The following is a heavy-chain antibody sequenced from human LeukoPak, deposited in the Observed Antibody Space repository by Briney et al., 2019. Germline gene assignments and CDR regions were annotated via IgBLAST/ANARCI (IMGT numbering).Heavy chain of an antibody. V-gene: IGHV4-34*01. CDR3: ARGLRRYYNYYGMDV. J-gene: IGHJ6*02. Sequence: SETLSLTCAVYGGSFSGYYWSWIRQPPGKGLEWIGEINHSGSTNYNPSLKSRVTISVDTSKNQFSLKLSSVTAADTAVYYCARGLRRYYNYYGMDVWGQGTTVTVSS. CDR2: INHSGST. CDR1: GGSFSGYY.